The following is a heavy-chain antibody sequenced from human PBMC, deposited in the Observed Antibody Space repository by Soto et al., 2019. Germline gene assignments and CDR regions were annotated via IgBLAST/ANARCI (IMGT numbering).Heavy chain of an antibody. V-gene: IGHV6-1*01. J-gene: IGHJ4*02. CDR3: ARASSEVAPGSARRYFDY. Sequence: SQTLSLTCAISGDSVSSNSAAWNWIRQSPSRGLEWLGRTYYRSKRYNDYAVSVKSRITINPDTSKNQFSLQLNSVTPEDTAVYFCARASSEVAPGSARRYFDYWGQGTLVTVSS. D-gene: IGHD3-10*01. CDR2: TYYRSKRYN. CDR1: GDSVSSNSAA.